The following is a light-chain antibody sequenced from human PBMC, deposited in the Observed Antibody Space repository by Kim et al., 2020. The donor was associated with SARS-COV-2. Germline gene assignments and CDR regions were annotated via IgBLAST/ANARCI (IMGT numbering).Light chain of an antibody. CDR1: SSNFRKYY. V-gene: IGLV1-51*01. J-gene: IGLJ1*01. CDR3: GVWDDNLETYC. CDR2: DNN. Sequence: QQVTKACSGSSSNFRKYYVSGYQHRTRTAHKLRIYDNNKRPAGIPARCSGSKCGTSATLGMIGLQTGDEAEYYCGVWDDNLETYCFGTGTKVTVL.